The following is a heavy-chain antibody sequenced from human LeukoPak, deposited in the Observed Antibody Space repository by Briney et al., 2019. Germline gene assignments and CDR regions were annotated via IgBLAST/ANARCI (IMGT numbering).Heavy chain of an antibody. V-gene: IGHV4-34*01. D-gene: IGHD5-12*01. CDR1: GGSFSGYY. Sequence: PSETLSLTCAVYGGSFSGYYWSWIRQPPGKGLEWIGEINHSGSTNYNPSLKSRVTISVDTSKNQFSLKLSSVTAADTATFYCARGYRSGYFDLWGQGILVTVSS. CDR2: INHSGST. J-gene: IGHJ5*02. CDR3: ARGYRSGYFDL.